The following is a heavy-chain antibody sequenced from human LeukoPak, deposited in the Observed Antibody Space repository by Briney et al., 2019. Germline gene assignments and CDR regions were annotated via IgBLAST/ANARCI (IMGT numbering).Heavy chain of an antibody. Sequence: PSETLSLTCAVYGGSFSGYYWSWIRQPPGKGLEWIGEINHSGSTNYNPSLKSRVTISVDTSKNQFSLKLSSVTAADTAVYYCARGPRVRGVSPVLGHGRHFDYWGQGTLVTVSS. CDR2: INHSGST. V-gene: IGHV4-34*01. CDR1: GGSFSGYY. J-gene: IGHJ4*02. D-gene: IGHD3-10*01. CDR3: ARGPRVRGVSPVLGHGRHFDY.